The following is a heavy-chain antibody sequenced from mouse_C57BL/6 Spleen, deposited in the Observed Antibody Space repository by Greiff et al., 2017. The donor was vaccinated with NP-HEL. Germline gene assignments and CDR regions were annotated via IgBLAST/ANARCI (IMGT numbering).Heavy chain of an antibody. CDR3: ARIYYGNLYYFDY. V-gene: IGHV5-16*01. D-gene: IGHD2-1*01. J-gene: IGHJ2*01. CDR2: INYDGSST. CDR1: GFTFSDYY. Sequence: EVKLVESEGGLVQPGSSMKLSCTASGFTFSDYYMAWVRQVPEKGLEWVANINYDGSSTYYLDSLKSRFIISRDNAKNILYLQMSSLKSEDTATYYCARIYYGNLYYFDYWGQGTTLTVSS.